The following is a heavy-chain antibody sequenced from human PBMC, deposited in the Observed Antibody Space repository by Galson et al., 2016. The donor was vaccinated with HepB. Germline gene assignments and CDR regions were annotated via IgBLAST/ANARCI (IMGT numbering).Heavy chain of an antibody. Sequence: SLRLSCAASGFAFSRSAMHWVRQAPGKGLEWVAVISDDGSNKYNGDSVKGRFTVSRDNSKNSLFLQMNSLRVEDTAVYYCARDLGVHAGNYWGQGTLVSVSS. J-gene: IGHJ4*02. CDR2: ISDDGSNK. CDR3: ARDLGVHAGNY. CDR1: GFAFSRSA. D-gene: IGHD3-16*01. V-gene: IGHV3-30*04.